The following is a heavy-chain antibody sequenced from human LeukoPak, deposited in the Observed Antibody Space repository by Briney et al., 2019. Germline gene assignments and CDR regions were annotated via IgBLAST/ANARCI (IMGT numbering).Heavy chain of an antibody. D-gene: IGHD4-17*01. V-gene: IGHV3-23*01. Sequence: PGGSLRLSCAASGFTFSNYAMSWVRQAPGKGLEWVSAISGSGGSTYYADSVKGRFTISRDNSKNTLYLQMNSLRAEDTAVYYCAKCPTTVTRNEYFQHWGQGTLVTVSS. CDR2: ISGSGGST. CDR3: AKCPTTVTRNEYFQH. CDR1: GFTFSNYA. J-gene: IGHJ1*01.